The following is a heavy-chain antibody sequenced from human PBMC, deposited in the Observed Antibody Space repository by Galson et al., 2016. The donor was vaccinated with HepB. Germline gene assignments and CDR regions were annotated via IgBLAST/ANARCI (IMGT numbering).Heavy chain of an antibody. CDR3: VRLGTAAAVANRRGSLY. J-gene: IGHJ4*02. Sequence: SETLSLTCTVSGGSISSTSYYWGWIRQPPGKGLEWIGTTYYTGNTYCSPSLKSRVTISVDTSRNHFSLRLSAATAADTAIYYCVRLGTAAAVANRRGSLYWSQGTRVTVSS. D-gene: IGHD6-13*01. CDR2: TYYTGNT. CDR1: GGSISSTSYY. V-gene: IGHV4-39*02.